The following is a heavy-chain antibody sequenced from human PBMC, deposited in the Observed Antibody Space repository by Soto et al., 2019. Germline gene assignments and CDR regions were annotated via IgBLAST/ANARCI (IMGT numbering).Heavy chain of an antibody. D-gene: IGHD2-21*01. CDR1: GCSISSYY. Sequence: SETLSLTCTVSGCSISSYYWSWIRQPPGKGLEWIGYIYYSGSTNYNPSLKSRVTISVDTSKNQFSLKLSSVTTADTAVYYCASYRGSGTLAYWGQGTLVTVS. J-gene: IGHJ4*02. V-gene: IGHV4-59*01. CDR3: ASYRGSGTLAY. CDR2: IYYSGST.